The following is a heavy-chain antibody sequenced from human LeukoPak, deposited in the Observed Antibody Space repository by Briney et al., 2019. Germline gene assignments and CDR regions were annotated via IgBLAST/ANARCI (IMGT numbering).Heavy chain of an antibody. CDR2: ILYTGGS. J-gene: IGHJ6*02. D-gene: IGHD2-15*01. V-gene: IGHV4-39*01. Sequence: SETLSLNCTVSGGSIRSDFHYWDWIRQPPGKGLEWIGSILYTGGSWVKPSLKSRASISVDTSRNQFSLTLHSVNAIDTALYYCTRRASGSGGTQAGMDVWGQGTTVTASS. CDR3: TRRASGSGGTQAGMDV. CDR1: GGSIRSDFHY.